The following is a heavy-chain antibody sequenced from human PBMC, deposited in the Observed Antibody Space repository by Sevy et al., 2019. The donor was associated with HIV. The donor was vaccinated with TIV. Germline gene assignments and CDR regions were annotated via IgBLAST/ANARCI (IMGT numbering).Heavy chain of an antibody. V-gene: IGHV1-58*01. J-gene: IGHJ4*02. CDR2: IVVGSGNT. CDR1: GFTFTSSA. Sequence: ASVKVSCKASGFTFTSSAVQWLRQARGQRLEWIGWIVVGSGNTNYAQKFQERVTITRDMSTSTAYMELSSLRSEDTAVYYCAAVGRGVGATGDDYWGQGTLVTVSS. CDR3: AAVGRGVGATGDDY. D-gene: IGHD1-26*01.